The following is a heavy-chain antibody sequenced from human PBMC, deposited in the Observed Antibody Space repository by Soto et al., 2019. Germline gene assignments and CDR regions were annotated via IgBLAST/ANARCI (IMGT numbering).Heavy chain of an antibody. CDR3: ARLFGGYSYGHDY. J-gene: IGHJ4*02. D-gene: IGHD5-18*01. CDR1: GFTFRSYA. CDR2: ISYDGSNK. V-gene: IGHV3-30-3*01. Sequence: ESGGGVVQPGRSLRLSCAASGFTFRSYAMHWVRQAPGKGLEWVAVISYDGSNKYYADSVKGRFTISRDNSKNTLYLQMNSLRAEDTAVYYCARLFGGYSYGHDYWGQGTLVTVSS.